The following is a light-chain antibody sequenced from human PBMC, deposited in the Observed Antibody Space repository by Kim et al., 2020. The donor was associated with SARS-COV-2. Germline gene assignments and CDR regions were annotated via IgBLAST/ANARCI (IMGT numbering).Light chain of an antibody. Sequence: GQAVTTSCPRSSGSIASNYVQWYQQRPGSAPTTVIYEHNQRPSGVPDRFSGSIDSSSNSASLTISGLKTEDEADYYCQSYDSSNLVFGGGTQLTVL. CDR3: QSYDSSNLV. V-gene: IGLV6-57*03. J-gene: IGLJ3*02. CDR1: SGSIASNY. CDR2: EHN.